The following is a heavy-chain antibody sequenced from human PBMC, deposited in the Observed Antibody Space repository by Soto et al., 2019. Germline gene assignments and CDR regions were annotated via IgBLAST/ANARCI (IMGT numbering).Heavy chain of an antibody. CDR3: AKDSYHGSGSYITPYYFDS. V-gene: IGHV3-23*01. Sequence: EVQLLESGGGLVQPGGSLRLSCVASGFTFNNYAMSWVRQAPGKGLEWVSVISGSGQRTSYADSVKGRFTVSRDNSKNTVDLHMKSLRAEDTAVYYCAKDSYHGSGSYITPYYFDSWGQGTLITVSS. D-gene: IGHD3-10*01. CDR2: ISGSGQRT. CDR1: GFTFNNYA. J-gene: IGHJ4*02.